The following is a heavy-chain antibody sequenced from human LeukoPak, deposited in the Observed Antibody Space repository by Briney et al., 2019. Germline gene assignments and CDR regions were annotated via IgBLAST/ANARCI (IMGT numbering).Heavy chain of an antibody. Sequence: ASVKVSCKASGYTFTGYYMNWVRQAPGQGLEWMGWINPNSGGTNYAQKFQGRVTMTRDTSISTAYMELSRLRSDDTAVYYCAKVGEGYNWNYGSRIWDAFDIWRRGTMATVSS. V-gene: IGHV1-2*02. CDR1: GYTFTGYY. J-gene: IGHJ3*02. CDR2: INPNSGGT. D-gene: IGHD1-7*01. CDR3: AKVGEGYNWNYGSRIWDAFDI.